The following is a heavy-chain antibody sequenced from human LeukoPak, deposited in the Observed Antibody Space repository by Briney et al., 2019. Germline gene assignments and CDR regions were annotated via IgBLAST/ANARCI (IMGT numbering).Heavy chain of an antibody. V-gene: IGHV3-64D*06. CDR1: GFTFSSYS. Sequence: GGSLSLSCSASGFTFSSYSMHWVRQAPGKGLEYVSAISSNGGSTYYADSVKGRFTISRENSKNTLYLQMSSLRAEDTAVYYWVKDAPGYFDYWGQGTLVTVSS. CDR2: ISSNGGST. CDR3: VKDAPGYFDY. J-gene: IGHJ4*02. D-gene: IGHD3-10*01.